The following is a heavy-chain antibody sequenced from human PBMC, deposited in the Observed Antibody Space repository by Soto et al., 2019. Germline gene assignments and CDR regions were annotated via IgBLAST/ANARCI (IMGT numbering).Heavy chain of an antibody. J-gene: IGHJ4*02. CDR2: MNPNSGNT. CDR3: AKDRNVCIGSITDY. CDR1: GYAFSSYD. Sequence: VSVKGSCKGSGYAFSSYDINWVRQATGQGLERKGRMNPNSGNTGYAQKYQGRVTMTRDTSTSTVYMELSSLRSEDTAVYYCAKDRNVCIGSITDYLGQGTLVTVSS. D-gene: IGHD2-15*01. V-gene: IGHV1-8*01.